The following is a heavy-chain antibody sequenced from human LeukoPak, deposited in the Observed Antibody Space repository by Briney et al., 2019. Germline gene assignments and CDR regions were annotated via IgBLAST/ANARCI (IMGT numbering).Heavy chain of an antibody. CDR3: ARGRFTMVRGVISPIDY. J-gene: IGHJ4*02. CDR2: INPNSGGT. CDR1: GYTFSGYY. V-gene: IGHV1-2*02. Sequence: ASVKVSCKASGYTFSGYYMHWVRQAPGQGLEWMGWINPNSGGTNYAQKFQGRVTMTRDTSISTAYMELSRLRSDDTAVYYCARGRFTMVRGVISPIDYWGQGTLVTVSS. D-gene: IGHD3-10*01.